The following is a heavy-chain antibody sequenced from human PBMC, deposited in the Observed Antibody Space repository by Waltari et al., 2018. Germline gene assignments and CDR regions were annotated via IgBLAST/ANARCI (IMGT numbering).Heavy chain of an antibody. V-gene: IGHV3-7*01. CDR1: GFTFSSNG. D-gene: IGHD3-3*01. Sequence: EVQLVESGGGLVQPGGSLRLSCAASGFTFSSNGMSWVGQAPGKGLGWVGNIKEEGSEKYYVGPVKGGFTISRDNGKNSLYLQMNSLRAEDTAVYYCARGAISLEAFDIWGQGTMVTVSS. CDR2: IKEEGSEK. J-gene: IGHJ3*02. CDR3: ARGAISLEAFDI.